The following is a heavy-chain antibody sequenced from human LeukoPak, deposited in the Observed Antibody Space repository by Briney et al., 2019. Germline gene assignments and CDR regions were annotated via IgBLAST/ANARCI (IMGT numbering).Heavy chain of an antibody. J-gene: IGHJ4*02. CDR3: ARVFLDSSGYWGPGY. CDR2: ISAYNGNT. CDR1: GYIFTDYY. D-gene: IGHD3-22*01. V-gene: IGHV1-18*04. Sequence: ASVKVSCKASGYIFTDYYMHWVRQAPGQGLEWMGWISAYNGNTNYAQKLQGRVTMTTDTSTSTAYMELRSLRSDDTAVYYCARVFLDSSGYWGPGYWGQGTLVTVSS.